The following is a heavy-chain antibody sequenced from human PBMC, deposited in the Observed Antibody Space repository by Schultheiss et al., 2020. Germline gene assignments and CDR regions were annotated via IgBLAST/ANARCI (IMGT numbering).Heavy chain of an antibody. CDR1: GFTFSYAW. CDR2: IKSKTDGGTT. J-gene: IGHJ4*02. V-gene: IGHV3-15*01. Sequence: GGSLRLSCAASGFTFSYAWMSWVRQAPGKGLELVGHIKSKTDGGTTDYAAPVKGRFTISRDVSVNRLYLQMNSLKAEDTAVYYCARDSRSVAVPFDYWGQGTLVTVSS. D-gene: IGHD2-15*01. CDR3: ARDSRSVAVPFDY.